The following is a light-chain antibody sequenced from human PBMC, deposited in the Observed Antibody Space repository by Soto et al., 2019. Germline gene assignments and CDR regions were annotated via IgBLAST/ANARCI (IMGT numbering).Light chain of an antibody. CDR1: SSNIGAGYD. V-gene: IGLV1-40*01. J-gene: IGLJ1*01. CDR2: GST. Sequence: QSVLSQPPSVARAPGQRVTISCTGSSSNIGAGYDAHWFQQVPGTAPKLLIYGSTNRPSGVPDRFSGSKSGTSASLAITGLQAEDEADYCCQSYVSSLGVNYVFGTGTKVTV. CDR3: QSYVSSLGVNYV.